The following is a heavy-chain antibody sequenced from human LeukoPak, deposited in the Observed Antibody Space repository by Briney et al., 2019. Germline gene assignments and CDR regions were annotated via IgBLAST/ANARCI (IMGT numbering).Heavy chain of an antibody. CDR1: GGSISSHY. CDR3: ARHWGSWGYFDL. V-gene: IGHV4-4*09. CDR2: IYTSGSS. J-gene: IGHJ2*01. D-gene: IGHD7-27*01. Sequence: SETLSLTCTVSGGSISSHYWSWIRQPPGKGLEWIGYIYTSGSSNYNPSLKSRVTISADTSKNQFSLKLSSVTAADTAVYYCARHWGSWGYFDLWGRGTLVTVSS.